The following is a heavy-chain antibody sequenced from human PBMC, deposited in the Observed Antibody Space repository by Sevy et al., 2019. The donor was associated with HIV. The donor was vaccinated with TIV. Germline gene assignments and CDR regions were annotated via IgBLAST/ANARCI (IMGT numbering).Heavy chain of an antibody. Sequence: ASVKVSCKASGYTFTGYYMHWVRQAPGQGLEWMGWINPNSGGTNYAQTFQGRVTMTRDTSISTAYMELSRLRSDDTAVYYCARIKGGAPYYYCGMDVWGQGTTVTVSS. CDR1: GYTFTGYY. V-gene: IGHV1-2*02. D-gene: IGHD3-16*01. CDR2: INPNSGGT. J-gene: IGHJ6*02. CDR3: ARIKGGAPYYYCGMDV.